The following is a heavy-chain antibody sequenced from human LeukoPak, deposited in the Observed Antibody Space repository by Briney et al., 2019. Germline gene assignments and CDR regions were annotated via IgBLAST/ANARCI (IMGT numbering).Heavy chain of an antibody. CDR2: INPNSGGT. CDR3: ARDRGYADYADDAFDI. CDR1: GYTFTGYY. J-gene: IGHJ3*02. D-gene: IGHD4-17*01. V-gene: IGHV1-2*02. Sequence: ASMKVSCKASGYTFTGYYIHWVRQAPGQGLEWMGWINPNSGGTNYAQKFQGRVTMTRDTSISTAYMELSRLRSDDTAVYYCARDRGYADYADDAFDIWGQGTMVTVSS.